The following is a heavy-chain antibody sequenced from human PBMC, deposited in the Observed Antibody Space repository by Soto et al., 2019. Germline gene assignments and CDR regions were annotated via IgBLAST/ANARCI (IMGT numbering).Heavy chain of an antibody. Sequence: EVQLVESGGALVQPGGFLRLSCAASGFTFSSYWMSWVRQAPGKGLEWVANIKQDGSEKYYVDSVKGRFTITRDTAKNSLYLQMSSMRAEDTAVYYCERGDINTSYWDGGCDIWGQGTMVTVSS. D-gene: IGHD1-26*01. V-gene: IGHV3-7*01. CDR1: GFTFSSYW. CDR2: IKQDGSEK. CDR3: ERGDINTSYWDGGCDI. J-gene: IGHJ3*02.